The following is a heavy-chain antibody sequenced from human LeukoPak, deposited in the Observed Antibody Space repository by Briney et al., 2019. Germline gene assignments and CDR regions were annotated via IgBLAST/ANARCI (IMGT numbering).Heavy chain of an antibody. CDR1: GYSFTAYY. J-gene: IGHJ4*02. CDR3: ASLTNARYGSVN. CDR2: IIPIFGTA. V-gene: IGHV1-69*13. D-gene: IGHD3-10*01. Sequence: ASVKVSCKASGYSFTAYYMHWVRQAPGQGLEWMGGIIPIFGTANYAQKFQGRVTITADESTSTAYMELRSLRSDDTAVYYCASLTNARYGSVNWGQGTLVTVSS.